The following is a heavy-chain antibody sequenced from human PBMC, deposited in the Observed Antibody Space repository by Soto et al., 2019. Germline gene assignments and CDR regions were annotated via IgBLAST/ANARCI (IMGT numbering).Heavy chain of an antibody. Sequence: EVQLLESGGGLVQPGGSLRLSCAASGFTFSSYAMSWVRQAPGKGLEWAAAIIGSGGSTYYADSVKGRFTISRDNSKNTLYLQMNSLRAEDTAVYYCAKGAMKGGIHNWFDPWGQGTLVTVSS. CDR3: AKGAMKGGIHNWFDP. V-gene: IGHV3-23*01. CDR2: IIGSGGST. J-gene: IGHJ5*02. CDR1: GFTFSSYA. D-gene: IGHD3-16*01.